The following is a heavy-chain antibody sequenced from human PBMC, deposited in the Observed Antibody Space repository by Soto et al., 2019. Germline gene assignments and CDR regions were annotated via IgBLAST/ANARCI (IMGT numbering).Heavy chain of an antibody. D-gene: IGHD4-4*01. CDR1: GFTFSPYW. Sequence: DVQLVESGGGLVQPVGSLRLSCAASGFTFSPYWMSWVRQVPGKGLELVANIRQDGSENYYVDSVKGRFTISRDNAKNSLYLQMNSLRAEDTAVYFCARENYSQFDYWGQGTLVTVSS. V-gene: IGHV3-7*01. CDR3: ARENYSQFDY. J-gene: IGHJ4*02. CDR2: IRQDGSEN.